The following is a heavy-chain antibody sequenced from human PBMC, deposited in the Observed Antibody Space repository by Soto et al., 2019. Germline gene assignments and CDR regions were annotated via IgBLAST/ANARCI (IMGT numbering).Heavy chain of an antibody. V-gene: IGHV3-7*03. CDR2: IKHDGSEK. CDR1: GFTFSTYW. CDR3: AKSDSSPIFGVVRYGMDV. Sequence: PGGSLRLSCAASGFTFSTYWMTWVRQAPGRGLEWVANIKHDGSEKYYLDSVRGRFTVSRDNARHSLSLRMNSLRADDTAIYYCAKSDSSPIFGVVRYGMDVWGQGTTVTVSS. D-gene: IGHD3-3*01. J-gene: IGHJ6*02.